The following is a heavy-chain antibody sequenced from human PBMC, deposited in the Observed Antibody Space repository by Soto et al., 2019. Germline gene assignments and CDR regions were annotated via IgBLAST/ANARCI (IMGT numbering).Heavy chain of an antibody. J-gene: IGHJ2*01. D-gene: IGHD3-3*01. CDR1: GYTFTSYA. CDR3: AREGRITIFGVVITNWYFDL. CDR2: INAGNGNT. V-gene: IGHV1-3*01. Sequence: QVQLVQSGAEVKKPGASVKVSCKASGYTFTSYAMHWVRQAPGQRLEWMGWINAGNGNTKDSQKFQGSVTITRDTSASTAYMELSSLRSEDTAVYYCAREGRITIFGVVITNWYFDLWGRGTLVTVSP.